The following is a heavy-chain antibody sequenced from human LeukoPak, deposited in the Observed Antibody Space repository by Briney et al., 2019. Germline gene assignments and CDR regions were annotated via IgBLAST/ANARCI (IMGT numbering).Heavy chain of an antibody. D-gene: IGHD6-19*01. CDR2: IKPNSGGT. Sequence: GASVKVSCKATGYTFTGYYMHWVRQAPGQGLEWMGWIKPNSGGTNNAQKFQGRVTMTRDTSISTAYMELSRLRSDDTAMYYCARVASSGWRQGDSFDIWGQGTMVTVSS. CDR1: GYTFTGYY. J-gene: IGHJ3*02. V-gene: IGHV1-2*02. CDR3: ARVASSGWRQGDSFDI.